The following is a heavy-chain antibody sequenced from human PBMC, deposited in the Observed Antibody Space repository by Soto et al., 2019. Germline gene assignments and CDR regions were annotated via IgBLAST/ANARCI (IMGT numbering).Heavy chain of an antibody. D-gene: IGHD3-10*01. CDR3: ARVGTMVRGVIAPRFDY. J-gene: IGHJ4*02. CDR2: IIPIFGTA. V-gene: IGHV1-69*06. CDR1: GGTFSSYA. Sequence: QVQLVQSGAEVKKPGSSVKVSCKASGGTFSSYAINWVRQAPGQGLEWMGGIIPIFGTANYAQKFQGRVTITADKSTSTAYMELSSLRSEDTAVYYCARVGTMVRGVIAPRFDYWGQGTLVTVSS.